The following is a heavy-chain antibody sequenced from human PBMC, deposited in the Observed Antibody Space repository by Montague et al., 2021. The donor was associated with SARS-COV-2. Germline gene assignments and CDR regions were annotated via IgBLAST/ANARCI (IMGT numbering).Heavy chain of an antibody. CDR3: ARQRRGGLVSTPRFFDY. CDR2: INHSGST. V-gene: IGHV4-34*01. J-gene: IGHJ4*02. CDR1: GGSFSGYY. Sequence: SETLSLTCAVYGGSFSGYYWSWIRQPPGKGLQWIGEINHSGSTYYNPSLKSRVTISVDTSKNQFSLKLSSVTAADTAVYYCARQRRGGLVSTPRFFDYWGQGTLVTVSS. D-gene: IGHD6-19*01.